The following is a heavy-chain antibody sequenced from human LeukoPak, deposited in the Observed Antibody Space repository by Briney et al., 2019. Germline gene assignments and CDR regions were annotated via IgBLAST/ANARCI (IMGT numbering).Heavy chain of an antibody. CDR2: ISYDGSNK. Sequence: GGSLRLSCAASGFTFSGYWMTWVRQAPGKGLEWVAVISYDGSNKYYADSVKGRFTISRDNSKNTLYLQMNSLRAEDTAVYYCARGDYYDSSGFDYWGQGTLVTVSS. D-gene: IGHD3-22*01. J-gene: IGHJ4*02. CDR3: ARGDYYDSSGFDY. V-gene: IGHV3-30-3*01. CDR1: GFTFSGYW.